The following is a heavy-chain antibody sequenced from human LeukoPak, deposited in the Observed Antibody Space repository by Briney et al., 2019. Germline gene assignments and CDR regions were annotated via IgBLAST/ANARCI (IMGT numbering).Heavy chain of an antibody. Sequence: GGSLRLSCAASGFTFSNAWMSWVRQAPGKGLEWVGRSKSRADGGAPDYAAPVKGRFTISRDDSKNTLYLQMNSLRAEDTAVYYCAKVGLRLGGDYWGQGTLVTVSS. CDR1: GFTFSNAW. CDR3: AKVGLRLGGDY. CDR2: SKSRADGGAP. D-gene: IGHD5-12*01. J-gene: IGHJ4*02. V-gene: IGHV3-15*01.